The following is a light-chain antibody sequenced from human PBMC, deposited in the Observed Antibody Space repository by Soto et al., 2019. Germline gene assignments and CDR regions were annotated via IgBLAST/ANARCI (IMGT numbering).Light chain of an antibody. Sequence: QSALTQPASVSGSPGQSITISCTGTSIDVGGYNYVSWYQLHPGIAPKLMIYEVTNRPSGVSNRFSGSKSSTTASLTISGLQAEDEDDYYCTSYTSSPSWVFGGGTKLTVL. CDR2: EVT. V-gene: IGLV2-14*01. CDR3: TSYTSSPSWV. J-gene: IGLJ3*02. CDR1: SIDVGGYNY.